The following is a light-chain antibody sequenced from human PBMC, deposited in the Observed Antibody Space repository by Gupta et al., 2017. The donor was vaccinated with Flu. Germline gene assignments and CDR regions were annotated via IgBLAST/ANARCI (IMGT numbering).Light chain of an antibody. CDR3: QQYNNWRVT. V-gene: IGKV3-15*01. J-gene: IGKJ1*01. CDR2: GAS. Sequence: EAVMTQSPATLSVSTGERATLSCRASQSVSSDLAWYQQKPGQAPRLLLHGASTRATGIPARFGGSGSGTEFTLTISSLQSEDFAVYYCQQYNNWRVTFGQGTRVEVK. CDR1: QSVSSD.